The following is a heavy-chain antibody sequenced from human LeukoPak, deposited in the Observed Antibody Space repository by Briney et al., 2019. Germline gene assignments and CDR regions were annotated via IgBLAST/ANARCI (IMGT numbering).Heavy chain of an antibody. D-gene: IGHD1-14*01. CDR3: ATVAEATDIDKAFDI. Sequence: GESLKISCKGSGYRFRSYWIGWVRQMPGKGLEWMGIIYPGDSETRYSPSFQGQVTISADKSISTAYLQWSSLKPSDTAMYYCATVAEATDIDKAFDIWGQGTMVTVSS. V-gene: IGHV5-51*01. CDR1: GYRFRSYW. J-gene: IGHJ3*02. CDR2: IYPGDSET.